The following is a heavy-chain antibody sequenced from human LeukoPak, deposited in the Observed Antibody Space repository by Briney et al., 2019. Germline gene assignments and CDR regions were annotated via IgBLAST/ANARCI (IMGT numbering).Heavy chain of an antibody. J-gene: IGHJ5*02. CDR2: ISDNGVTT. CDR1: GFDLSTYA. D-gene: IGHD3-22*01. V-gene: IGHV3-23*01. CDR3: AKRGWLYYYDTSPYYYDL. Sequence: QPGGSLRLSCAASGFDLSTYAMSWVRQAPGKGLEWVSTISDNGVTTYYADSVKGRFTVSRDTSDDTVYLQMNSLRAEDTALYYCAKRGWLYYYDTSPYYYDLWGQGTLVVVSS.